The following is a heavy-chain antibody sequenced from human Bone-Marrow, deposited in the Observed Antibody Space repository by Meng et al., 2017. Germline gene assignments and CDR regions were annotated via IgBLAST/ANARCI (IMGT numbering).Heavy chain of an antibody. CDR2: IYHSGST. CDR3: TRKGVAPRGNWFDP. D-gene: IGHD2-15*01. CDR1: GAYNSRSNL. J-gene: IGHJ5*02. V-gene: IGHV4-4*02. Sequence: VKRQGSGPGLVKPSGTLSLTCVVSGAYNSRSNLGSWGRQPPGRGVEWVGEIYHSGSTYNNPSLKSRVTISVDKSKNQFSLKLSSVTAADTAVYYCTRKGVAPRGNWFDPWGQGTLVTVSS.